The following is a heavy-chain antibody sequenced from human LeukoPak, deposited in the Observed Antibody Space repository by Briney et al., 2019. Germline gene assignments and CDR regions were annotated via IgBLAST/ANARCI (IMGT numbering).Heavy chain of an antibody. CDR2: INPSGSNT. CDR1: GYTFTSYY. J-gene: IGHJ5*02. D-gene: IGHD6-19*01. V-gene: IGHV1-46*03. CDR3: ASSGRDNWFDP. Sequence: ASVKVSCKASGYTFTSYYMHWVRQAPGQGLEWMGLINPSGSNTLYAQKFQDRVTITRDRSMSTAYMELSSLRSEDTAMYYCASSGRDNWFDPWGQGTLVTVSS.